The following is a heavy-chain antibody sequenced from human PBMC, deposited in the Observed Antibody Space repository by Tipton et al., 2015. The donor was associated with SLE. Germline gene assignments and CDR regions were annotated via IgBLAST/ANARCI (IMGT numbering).Heavy chain of an antibody. V-gene: IGHV4-31*03. CDR3: AREHDYSYGDWFDP. J-gene: IGHJ5*02. CDR1: NGSITSLYDY. Sequence: TLSLTCTVSNGSITSLYDYLGWVRQRPGKGLEWIGYIHYSGTTYYNPSLESRLTISIDTSKNQFSLKLNSVTAADTAVYYCAREHDYSYGDWFDPWGQGTLVTVSS. CDR2: IHYSGTT. D-gene: IGHD4-11*01.